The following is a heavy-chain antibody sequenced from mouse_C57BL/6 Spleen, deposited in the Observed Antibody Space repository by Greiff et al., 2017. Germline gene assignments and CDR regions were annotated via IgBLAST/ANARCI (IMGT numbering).Heavy chain of an antibody. CDR1: GYAFSSYW. V-gene: IGHV1-80*01. Sequence: QVHVKQSGAELVKPGASVKISCKASGYAFSSYWMNWVQQRPGKGLEWIGQIYPGDGDTNYNGKFKGKATLTADKSSSTAYMQLSSLTSEDSAVYFGARRYYGYDAWYFDYWGQGTTLTVSS. J-gene: IGHJ2*01. CDR3: ARRYYGYDAWYFDY. CDR2: IYPGDGDT. D-gene: IGHD2-2*01.